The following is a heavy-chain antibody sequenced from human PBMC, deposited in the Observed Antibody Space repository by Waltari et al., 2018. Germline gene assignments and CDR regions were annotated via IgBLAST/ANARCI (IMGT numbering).Heavy chain of an antibody. V-gene: IGHV3-21*01. CDR1: GFTFSSYS. Sequence: EVQLVESGGGLVKPGGSLRLSCAASGFTFSSYSMNWVRQAPGKGLEWVSSISSSSSYIYYADSVKGRFTISRDNAKNSLYLQMNSLRAEDTAVYYCAREGGNYYDSSGYYSPDAFDIWGQGTMVTVSS. J-gene: IGHJ3*02. CDR2: ISSSSSYI. D-gene: IGHD3-22*01. CDR3: AREGGNYYDSSGYYSPDAFDI.